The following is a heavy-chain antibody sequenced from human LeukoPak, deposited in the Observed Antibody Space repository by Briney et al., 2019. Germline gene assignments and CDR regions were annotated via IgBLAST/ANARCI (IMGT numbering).Heavy chain of an antibody. D-gene: IGHD3-9*01. CDR1: GGSFSGYY. Sequence: SETLSLTCAVYGGSFSGYYWSWIRQPPGKGLEWIGEINHSGSTNYNPSLKSRVTISVDTSKNQFSLKLTSVTAADTALYYCAKTKLDWLLFDFWGQGILVTVSS. CDR2: INHSGST. J-gene: IGHJ4*02. CDR3: AKTKLDWLLFDF. V-gene: IGHV4-34*01.